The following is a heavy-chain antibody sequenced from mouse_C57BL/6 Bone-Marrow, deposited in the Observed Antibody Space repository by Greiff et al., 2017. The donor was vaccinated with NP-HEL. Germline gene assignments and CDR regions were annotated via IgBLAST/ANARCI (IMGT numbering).Heavy chain of an antibody. V-gene: IGHV1-85*01. CDR1: GYTFTSYD. J-gene: IGHJ4*01. CDR2: IYPRDGST. D-gene: IGHD1-1*01. CDR3: AKVAVVEDYAMDY. Sequence: QVQLQQSGPELVKPGASVKLSCKASGYTFTSYDINWVKQRPGQGLEWIGWIYPRDGSTKYTEKFKGKATLTVDTSSRTAYMELHSLTSEDSAVYFCAKVAVVEDYAMDYWGQGTSVTVSS.